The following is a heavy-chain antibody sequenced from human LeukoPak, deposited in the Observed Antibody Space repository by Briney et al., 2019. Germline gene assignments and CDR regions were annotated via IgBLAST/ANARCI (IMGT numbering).Heavy chain of an antibody. Sequence: GGSLRLSGAASGFTFSSYAMHWVRQAPGKGLEWVAFLRHDGSNQYYADSVKGRFTISRDNSKNTLYLQMNSLRAEDTAVYHCARDGGRYNLDYWGQGTLVTVSS. CDR2: LRHDGSNQ. CDR3: ARDGGRYNLDY. CDR1: GFTFSSYA. V-gene: IGHV3-30*02. D-gene: IGHD1-1*01. J-gene: IGHJ4*02.